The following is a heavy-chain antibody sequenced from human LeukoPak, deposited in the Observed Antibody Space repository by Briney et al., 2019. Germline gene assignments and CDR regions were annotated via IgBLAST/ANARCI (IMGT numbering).Heavy chain of an antibody. J-gene: IGHJ4*02. D-gene: IGHD2-2*01. V-gene: IGHV4-39*07. CDR2: IYYSGST. CDR1: GGSISSSSYY. CDR3: SVVVVPAASKYFDY. Sequence: SETLSLTCTVSGGSISSSSYYWGWIRQPPGKGLEWIGSIYYSGSTYYNPSLKSRVTISVYTSKNQFSLKLSSVTAADTAVYYCSVVVVPAASKYFDYWGQGTLVTVSS.